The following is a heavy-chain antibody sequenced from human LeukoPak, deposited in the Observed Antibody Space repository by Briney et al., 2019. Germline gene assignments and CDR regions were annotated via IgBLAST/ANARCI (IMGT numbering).Heavy chain of an antibody. Sequence: GGSLRLSCAASGFSFNSDWMDWVRQAPGKGLEWVANIKHDESEKNYLDSVKGRFTISRDNAQNSLYLQMHGLRVEDTDVYYCTRRLDDWGQGTLVTVSS. CDR1: GFSFNSDW. V-gene: IGHV3-7*01. D-gene: IGHD3-16*01. CDR3: TRRLDD. CDR2: IKHDESEK. J-gene: IGHJ4*02.